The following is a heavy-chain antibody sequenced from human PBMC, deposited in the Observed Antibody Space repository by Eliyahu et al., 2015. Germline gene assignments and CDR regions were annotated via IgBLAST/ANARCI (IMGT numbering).Heavy chain of an antibody. CDR1: GXTFTXYG. CDR3: ARGDYDFWSGYTINWFDP. CDR2: INTNTGNP. V-gene: IGHV7-4-1*02. J-gene: IGHJ5*02. D-gene: IGHD3-3*01. Sequence: QVQLVQSGSELKKPGASXRVSCEASGXTFTXYGMNWVRQAPGQGLEWMGWINTNTGNPTYXQDFTRRFVFSLDTSLSTAYLQISSLKAEDTAVYYCARGDYDFWSGYTINWFDPWGQGTLVTVSS.